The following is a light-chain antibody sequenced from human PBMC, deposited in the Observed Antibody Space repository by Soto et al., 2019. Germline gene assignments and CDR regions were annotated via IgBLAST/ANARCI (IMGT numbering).Light chain of an antibody. CDR1: SNDIGGYDY. V-gene: IGLV2-14*01. CDR3: TSYASGSSHVV. J-gene: IGLJ2*01. Sequence: QCALTQPASVSGSPGQSITLSCTGTSNDIGGYDYVSWYQRHPGKAPKLIIYDVXNRPSGVSNRFSXSXXGNTASLTXSGLXAEDEADYYCTSYASGSSHVVFGGGTKLTVL. CDR2: DVX.